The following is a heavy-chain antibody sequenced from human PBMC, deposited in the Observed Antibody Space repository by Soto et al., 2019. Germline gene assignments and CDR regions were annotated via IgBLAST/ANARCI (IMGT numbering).Heavy chain of an antibody. V-gene: IGHV1-69*13. D-gene: IGHD2-15*01. CDR1: GGTFSSYA. J-gene: IGHJ3*02. Sequence: SVKVSCKAAGGTFSSYAISWVRQAPGQGLEWMGGIIPIFGTANYAQKFQGRVTITADESTSTAYMELSSLRSEDTAVYYCARSSLGYCSGRSCKYDAFDIWGQGTMVTVSS. CDR2: IIPIFGTA. CDR3: ARSSLGYCSGRSCKYDAFDI.